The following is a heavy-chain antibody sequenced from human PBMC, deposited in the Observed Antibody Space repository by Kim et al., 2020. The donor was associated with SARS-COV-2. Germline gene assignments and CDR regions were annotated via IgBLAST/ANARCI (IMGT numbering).Heavy chain of an antibody. V-gene: IGHV3-48*04. CDR1: GFTFSSYS. CDR2: ISSSSSTI. Sequence: GGSLRLSCAASGFTFSSYSMNWVRQAPGKGLEWVSYISSSSSTIYYADSVKGRFTISRDNAKNSLYLQMNSLRAEDTAVYYCARIGPGLWFGELPIDYWGQGTLVTVSS. CDR3: ARIGPGLWFGELPIDY. D-gene: IGHD3-10*01. J-gene: IGHJ4*02.